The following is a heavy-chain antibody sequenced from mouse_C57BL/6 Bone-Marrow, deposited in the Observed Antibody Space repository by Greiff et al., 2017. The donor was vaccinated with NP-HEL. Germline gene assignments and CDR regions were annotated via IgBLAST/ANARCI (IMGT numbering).Heavy chain of an antibody. D-gene: IGHD2-3*01. CDR3: ARDGDYDAYAMDY. Sequence: EVHLVESEGGLVQPGSSMKLSCTASGFTFSDYYMAWVRQVPEKGLEWVANINYDGSSTYYLDSLKSRFIISRDNAKNILYLQMSSLKSEDTATYYCARDGDYDAYAMDYWGQGTSVTVSS. CDR2: INYDGSST. J-gene: IGHJ4*01. V-gene: IGHV5-16*01. CDR1: GFTFSDYY.